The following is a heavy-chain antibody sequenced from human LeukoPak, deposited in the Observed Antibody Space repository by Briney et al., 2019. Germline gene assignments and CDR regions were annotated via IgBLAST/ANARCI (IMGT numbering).Heavy chain of an antibody. CDR2: ITPMFGTA. CDR3: AREWGHDTSGYFFGY. J-gene: IGHJ4*02. D-gene: IGHD3-22*01. Sequence: EASVTVSCKASGGTFSSYAISWVRQAPGQGLEWMGGITPMFGTANYAQKFQGRVTITADESTSTAYMELSSLRSEDTAVYYCAREWGHDTSGYFFGYWGQGTLVTVSS. CDR1: GGTFSSYA. V-gene: IGHV1-69*13.